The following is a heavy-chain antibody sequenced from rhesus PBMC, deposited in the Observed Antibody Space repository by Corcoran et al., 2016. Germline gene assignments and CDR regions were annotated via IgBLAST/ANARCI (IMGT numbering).Heavy chain of an antibody. CDR1: GYSISSGYG. Sequence: QVQLQESGPGLVKPSETLSRTCAVSGYSISSGYGWSWIRQPPGKGLEWIGYIGGGVGSTNYHPSLNSRVTISKDTSKNQFSLKLSSVTAAATAVYYCARDTGVIINYWGQGVLVTVSS. V-gene: IGHV4-127*01. D-gene: IGHD3-34*01. CDR2: IGGGVGST. J-gene: IGHJ4*01. CDR3: ARDTGVIINY.